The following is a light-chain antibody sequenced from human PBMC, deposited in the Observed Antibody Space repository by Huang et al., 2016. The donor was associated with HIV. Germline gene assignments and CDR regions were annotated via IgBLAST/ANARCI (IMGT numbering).Light chain of an antibody. CDR2: LSS. V-gene: IGKV2-28*01. Sequence: DIVMTQSPLSLPVTPGEPASISCRSSQSLLHSNGYIYLDWYLQKPGQSPQLVIYLSSNRASGGPDRFSGSGSVTHFTLKISRVEAEDVGVYYCMQALQTPRTFGQGTRLEIK. CDR1: QSLLHSNGYIY. CDR3: MQALQTPRT. J-gene: IGKJ5*01.